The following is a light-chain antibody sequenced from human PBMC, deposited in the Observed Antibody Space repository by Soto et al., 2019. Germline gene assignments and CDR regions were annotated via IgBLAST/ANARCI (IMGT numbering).Light chain of an antibody. CDR3: QNYNSGPRT. CDR2: TTS. Sequence: DIPMTQSPSNLSPSVGDRITIVCRASHAINIYLAWYQHKPGKGPEXLIYTTSTLQSGVPSRFSVSGSGTDLTITISSLQPEDFATYYCQNYNSGPRTFGQGTKVDIK. V-gene: IGKV1-27*01. CDR1: HAINIY. J-gene: IGKJ1*01.